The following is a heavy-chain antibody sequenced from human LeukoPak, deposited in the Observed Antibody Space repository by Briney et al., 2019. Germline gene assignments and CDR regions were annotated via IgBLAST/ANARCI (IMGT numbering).Heavy chain of an antibody. CDR2: IYSGGST. J-gene: IGHJ4*02. Sequence: GGSLRLSCAASGFTVSSNYMSWVRQAPGKGLEWVSVIYSGGSTYYADSVKGRFTISRDNSKNTLYLQMNSLRAEDTAVYYCARKTDHQTGGDYWGQGTLVTVSS. D-gene: IGHD1-1*01. CDR3: ARKTDHQTGGDY. V-gene: IGHV3-53*01. CDR1: GFTVSSNY.